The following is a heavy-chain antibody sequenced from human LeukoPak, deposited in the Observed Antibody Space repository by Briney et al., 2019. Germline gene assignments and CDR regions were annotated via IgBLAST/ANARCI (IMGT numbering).Heavy chain of an antibody. J-gene: IGHJ5*02. CDR1: GGSVSSGSYY. CDR2: IYYSGST. V-gene: IGHV4-61*01. D-gene: IGHD5-18*01. Sequence: SETLSLTCTVSGGSVSSGSYYWSWIRQPPGKGLEWIGYIYYSGSTNYNPSLKSRVTISVDTSKNQFSLKLSSVTAADTAVYYCAREGITGYSYGRFDPWGQGTLVTVSS. CDR3: AREGITGYSYGRFDP.